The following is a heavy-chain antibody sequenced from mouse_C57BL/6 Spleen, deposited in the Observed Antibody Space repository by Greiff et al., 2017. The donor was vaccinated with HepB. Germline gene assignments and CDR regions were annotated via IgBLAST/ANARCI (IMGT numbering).Heavy chain of an antibody. CDR3: ARWGTEGYFDY. V-gene: IGHV1-22*01. Sequence: EVQLQESGPELVKPGASVKMSCKASGYTFTDYNMHWVKQSHGKSLEWIGYINPNNGGTSYNQKFKGKATLTVNKSSSTAYMELRSLTSEDSAVYYCARWGTEGYFDYWGQGTTLTVSS. CDR2: INPNNGGT. D-gene: IGHD2-14*01. CDR1: GYTFTDYN. J-gene: IGHJ2*01.